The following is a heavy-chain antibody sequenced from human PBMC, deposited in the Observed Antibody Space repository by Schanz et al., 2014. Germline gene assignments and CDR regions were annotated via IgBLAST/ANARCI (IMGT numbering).Heavy chain of an antibody. D-gene: IGHD3-22*01. CDR3: TDGSER. CDR2: FKNNVDGGTT. J-gene: IGHJ4*02. CDR1: GFTISDAC. Sequence: EEQMVESGGGLVKPGGSLTLSCAASGFTISDACMHWVRQAPGKGLEWVGLFKNNVDGGTTDYAAPEKGRFTMSREDTKNTLSVKINSLKAEDTALYYCTDGSERWGQGTLVTVSS. V-gene: IGHV3-15*01.